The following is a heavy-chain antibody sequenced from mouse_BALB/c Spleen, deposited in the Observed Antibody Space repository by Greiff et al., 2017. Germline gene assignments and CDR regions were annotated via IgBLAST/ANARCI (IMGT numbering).Heavy chain of an antibody. D-gene: IGHD4-1*01. Sequence: EVMLVESGGGLVKPGGSLKLSCAASGFTFSSYAMSWVRQSPEKRLEWVAEISSGGSYTYYPDTVTGRFTISRDNAKNTLYLEMSSLRSEDTAMYYCARDGWDAYWGQGTLVTVSA. CDR3: ARDGWDAY. J-gene: IGHJ3*01. CDR1: GFTFSSYA. CDR2: ISSGGSYT. V-gene: IGHV5-9-4*01.